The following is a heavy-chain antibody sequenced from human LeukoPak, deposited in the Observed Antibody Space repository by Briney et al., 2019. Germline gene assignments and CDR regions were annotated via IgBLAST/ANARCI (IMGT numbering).Heavy chain of an antibody. V-gene: IGHV1-69*13. CDR1: GGTFSSYA. J-gene: IGHJ5*02. D-gene: IGHD1-20*01. CDR3: ARAINWNDVANWFDP. Sequence: SVKVSCKASGGTFSSYAISWVRQAPGQGPEWMGGIIPIFGTANYAQKFQGRVTITADESTSTAYMELSSLGSEDTAVYYCARAINWNDVANWFDPWGQGTLVTVSS. CDR2: IIPIFGTA.